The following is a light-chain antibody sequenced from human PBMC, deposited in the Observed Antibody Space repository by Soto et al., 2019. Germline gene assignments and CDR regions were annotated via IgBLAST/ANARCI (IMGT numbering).Light chain of an antibody. CDR1: STNIGSNT. V-gene: IGLV1-44*01. J-gene: IGLJ2*01. CDR3: EACDESLNAPEFV. CDR2: SNN. Sequence: QSVLTQPPSASGTPGQRVTISCSGSSTNIGSNTVNWYQQLQGTAPKLLIYSNNQRPSGVSDRFSGSKSGTSASLAISGLQAEDVDDDDEEACDESLNAPEFVFGGGTKVTVL.